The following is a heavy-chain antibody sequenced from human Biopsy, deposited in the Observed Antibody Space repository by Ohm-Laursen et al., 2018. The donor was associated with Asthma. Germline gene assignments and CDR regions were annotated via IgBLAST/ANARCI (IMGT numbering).Heavy chain of an antibody. J-gene: IGHJ5*01. CDR1: GDSISSYY. CDR3: ARSLYSNSCRCVWFDS. D-gene: IGHD2-2*01. V-gene: IGHV4-59*01. Sequence: TLSLTCTVSGDSISSYYWSWIRQPPGKGLEWIGYIYFSGSTNYNPSLKSRVTISVDTSKNQFSMRLSSVIAADTAVYYCARSLYSNSCRCVWFDSWGQGTLVTVSS. CDR2: IYFSGST.